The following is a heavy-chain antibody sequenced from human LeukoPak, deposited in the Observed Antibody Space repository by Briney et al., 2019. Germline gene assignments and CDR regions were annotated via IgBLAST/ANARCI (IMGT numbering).Heavy chain of an antibody. CDR3: ARVRGSSYFGY. J-gene: IGHJ4*02. CDR1: GFTFSSYW. V-gene: IGHV3-7*01. D-gene: IGHD6-6*01. CDR2: IKQDGSEK. Sequence: GGSLRLSCAPSGFTFSSYWMSWVRQAPGKGLQWVANIKQDGSEKYYVDSVKGRFTISRDNAKNSLYLQMNSLRAEDTAVYYCARVRGSSYFGYWGQGTLVTVSS.